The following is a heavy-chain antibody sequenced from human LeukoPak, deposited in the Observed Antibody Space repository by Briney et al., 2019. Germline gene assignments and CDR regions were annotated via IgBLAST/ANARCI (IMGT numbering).Heavy chain of an antibody. CDR3: AKVLNYYGSGYFDY. D-gene: IGHD3-10*01. V-gene: IGHV3-23*01. J-gene: IGHJ4*02. Sequence: GGSLRLSCAASGFTFTSYSMNWVRQAPGKGLEWVSTISGGGGSTYYADSVKGRFTISRDNSKNTLYLQVNSLRAEDTAVYYCAKVLNYYGSGYFDYWGQGTLVTVSS. CDR1: GFTFTSYS. CDR2: ISGGGGST.